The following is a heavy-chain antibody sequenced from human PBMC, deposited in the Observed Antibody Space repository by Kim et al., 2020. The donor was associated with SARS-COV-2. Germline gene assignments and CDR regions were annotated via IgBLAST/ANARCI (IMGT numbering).Heavy chain of an antibody. D-gene: IGHD3-3*01. J-gene: IGHJ6*02. CDR2: SYYSGST. Sequence: SETLSLTCTVSGGSISSYYWSWIRQPQGEGLEWIGYSYYSGSTNYNHPLKSRVTISVDTSKTQFSLKLSSVTAADTAVYYCARAPAWLSYDDYHGMAVCGHGTTVTASS. V-gene: IGHV4-59*13. CDR3: ARAPAWLSYDDYHGMAV. CDR1: GGSISSYY.